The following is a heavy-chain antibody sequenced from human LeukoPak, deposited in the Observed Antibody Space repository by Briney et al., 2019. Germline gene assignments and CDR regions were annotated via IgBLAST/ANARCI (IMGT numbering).Heavy chain of an antibody. CDR3: ARVTGPTTTPGAFDI. V-gene: IGHV1-69*04. CDR1: GGTFSSYA. CDR2: IIPILGIA. J-gene: IGHJ3*02. Sequence: SVKVSCKASGGTFSSYAISWVRQAPGQGLEWMGRIIPILGIANYAQKFQGKVTITADKSTSTAYMELSSLRSEDTAVYYCARVTGPTTTPGAFDIWGQGTMVTVSS. D-gene: IGHD1-14*01.